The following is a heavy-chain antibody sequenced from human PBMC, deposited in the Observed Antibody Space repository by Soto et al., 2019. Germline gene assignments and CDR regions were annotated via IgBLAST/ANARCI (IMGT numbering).Heavy chain of an antibody. J-gene: IGHJ5*02. V-gene: IGHV4-59*12. CDR3: ASITCLSGTCYVPVENGFDP. Sequence: QVNLQESGPGLVKPSETLSLTCSVSGDAISNPYYWSWIRQPPGKGLQYIGNVYYSGAANCSPALKGRVSISVDTSKNQFSLKVTSATAADTAVYYCASITCLSGTCYVPVENGFDPWGQGSLVTVSS. CDR1: GDAISNPYY. D-gene: IGHD5-12*01. CDR2: VYYSGAA.